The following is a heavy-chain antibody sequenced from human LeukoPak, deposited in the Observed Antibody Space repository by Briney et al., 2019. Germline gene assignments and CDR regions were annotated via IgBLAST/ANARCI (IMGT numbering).Heavy chain of an antibody. V-gene: IGHV1-24*01. Sequence: ASVKVSCKASGYTFTSYYMHWVRQAPGKGLEWMGGFDPEDGETIYAQKFRGRVTMTEDTSTDTAYMELSSLRSEDTAVYYCATDPFDYWGQGTLVTVSS. J-gene: IGHJ4*02. CDR1: GYTFTSYY. CDR3: ATDPFDY. CDR2: FDPEDGET.